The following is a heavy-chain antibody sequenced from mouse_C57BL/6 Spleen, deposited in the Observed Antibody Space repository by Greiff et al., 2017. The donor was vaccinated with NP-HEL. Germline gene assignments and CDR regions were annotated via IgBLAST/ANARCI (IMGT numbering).Heavy chain of an antibody. Sequence: VQLQQSGPELVKPGASVNISCKASGYTFTDYYMNWVKQSHGKSLEWIGDINPNNGGTSYNQKFKGKATLTVDKSSSTAYMELRSLTSEDSAVYYCASSPFAYWGQGTLVTVSA. CDR1: GYTFTDYY. D-gene: IGHD6-1*01. V-gene: IGHV1-26*01. CDR3: ASSPFAY. CDR2: INPNNGGT. J-gene: IGHJ3*01.